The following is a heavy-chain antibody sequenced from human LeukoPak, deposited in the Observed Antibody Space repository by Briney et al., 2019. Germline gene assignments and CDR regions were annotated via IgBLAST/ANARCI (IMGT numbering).Heavy chain of an antibody. V-gene: IGHV3-21*01. CDR3: VRDAGRAGGFSI. Sequence: AGGSLRLSCAASGFTFSSYSMNWVRQAPGKGLEWVSSISSSSSYIYYADSVKGQFTISRDNAKNSLYLQMNSLRAEDTAVYYCVRDAGRAGGFSIWGQGTMVTVSS. CDR1: GFTFSSYS. J-gene: IGHJ3*02. CDR2: ISSSSSYI. D-gene: IGHD3-16*01.